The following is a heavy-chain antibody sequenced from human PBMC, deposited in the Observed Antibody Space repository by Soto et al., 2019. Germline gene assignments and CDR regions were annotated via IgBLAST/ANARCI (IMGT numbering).Heavy chain of an antibody. V-gene: IGHV3-15*01. CDR3: TTDRWYSGSTRWCY. CDR1: GFTFSNAW. D-gene: IGHD1-26*01. Sequence: GSLRLSCAASGFTFSNAWMSWVRQAPGKGLEWVGRIKSKTDGGTTDYAAPVKGRFTISRDDSKNTLYLQMNSLKTEDTAVYYCTTDRWYSGSTRWCYWGQGTLVTVSS. J-gene: IGHJ4*02. CDR2: IKSKTDGGTT.